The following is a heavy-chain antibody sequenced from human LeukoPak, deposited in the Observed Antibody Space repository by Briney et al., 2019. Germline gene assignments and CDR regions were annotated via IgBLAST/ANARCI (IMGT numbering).Heavy chain of an antibody. CDR1: GFTFGTFA. CDR3: AKGHYDFRDY. D-gene: IGHD3-3*01. CDR2: ITGDDST. Sequence: QTGGSLRLSCAASGFTFGTFAFSWVRRAPGKGLEWVSSITGDDSTYYADSVKGRFTISRDTSSNTLYLQMNSLRAEDTALYYCAKGHYDFRDYWGQGTLVAVSS. J-gene: IGHJ4*02. V-gene: IGHV3-23*01.